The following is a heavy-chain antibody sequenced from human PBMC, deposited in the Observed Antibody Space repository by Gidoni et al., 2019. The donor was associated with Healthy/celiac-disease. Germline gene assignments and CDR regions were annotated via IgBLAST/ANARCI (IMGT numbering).Heavy chain of an antibody. CDR3: AKDPRYGGYDSPYYFDY. CDR1: GFTFSRYG. V-gene: IGHV3-30*18. J-gene: IGHJ4*02. CDR2: RSYDGSNK. D-gene: IGHD5-12*01. Sequence: QVQLVESGGGVVQPGRSLRLSCAASGFTFSRYGMHWVRQAPGKGLEWVAVRSYDGSNKYYADSVKGRFTISRDNSKNTLYLQMNSLRAEDTAVYYCAKDPRYGGYDSPYYFDYWGQGTLVTVSS.